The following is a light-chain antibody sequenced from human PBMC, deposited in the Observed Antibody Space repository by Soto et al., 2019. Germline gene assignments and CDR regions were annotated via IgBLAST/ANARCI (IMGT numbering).Light chain of an antibody. V-gene: IGLV1-40*01. J-gene: IGLJ2*01. Sequence: QSVLTQPPSVSGAPGQRVTISGTGSSSNIGAGYDVHWYQQLPGTAPKLLIYGNSNRPSGVPDRFSGSKSGTSASLAITGLQAEDEADYYCQSYDSSLSGSNVVFGGGTKLTV. CDR3: QSYDSSLSGSNVV. CDR2: GNS. CDR1: SSNIGAGYD.